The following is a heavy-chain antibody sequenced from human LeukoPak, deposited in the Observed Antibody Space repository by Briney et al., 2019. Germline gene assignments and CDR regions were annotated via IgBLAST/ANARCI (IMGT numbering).Heavy chain of an antibody. J-gene: IGHJ3*02. CDR3: ARDSVVLDDAFDI. Sequence: PGGSLRLSCAASGFSFSSYSMNWVRQDPGKGLEWVSSISSSSSYIYYADSVKGRFTIARDNAKNSLYLQMNSLRAEDTAVYYCARDSVVLDDAFDIWGQGTMVTVSS. V-gene: IGHV3-21*01. CDR2: ISSSSSYI. D-gene: IGHD4/OR15-4a*01. CDR1: GFSFSSYS.